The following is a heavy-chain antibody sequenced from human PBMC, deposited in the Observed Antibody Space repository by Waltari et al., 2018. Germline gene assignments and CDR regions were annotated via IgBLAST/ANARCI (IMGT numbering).Heavy chain of an antibody. CDR1: GGTFSSYA. Sequence: QVQLVQSGAEVKKPGSSVKVSCKASGGTFSSYAISWVRQAPGQGLEWMGGIIPSFGTANYAQKFQGRVTITADESTSTAYMELSSLRSEDTAVYYCARAPYYYDSSGYYYVLAEYFQHWGQGTLVTVSS. CDR3: ARAPYYYDSSGYYYVLAEYFQH. V-gene: IGHV1-69*01. J-gene: IGHJ1*01. CDR2: IIPSFGTA. D-gene: IGHD3-22*01.